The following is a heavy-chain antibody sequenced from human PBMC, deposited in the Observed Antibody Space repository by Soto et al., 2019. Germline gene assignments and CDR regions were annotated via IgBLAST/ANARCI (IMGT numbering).Heavy chain of an antibody. CDR1: GGSISSYY. D-gene: IGHD6-19*01. Sequence: SETLSLTCTVSGGSISSYYWSWIRQPAGKGLEWIGRIYTSGSTNYNPSLKSRVAMSVDTSKNQFSLKLSSVTAADTAVYYCASGVPYSSAFDYWGQGTLVTVSS. V-gene: IGHV4-4*07. CDR2: IYTSGST. CDR3: ASGVPYSSAFDY. J-gene: IGHJ4*02.